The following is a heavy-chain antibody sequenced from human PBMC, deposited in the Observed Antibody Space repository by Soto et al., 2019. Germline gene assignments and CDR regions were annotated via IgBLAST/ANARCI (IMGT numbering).Heavy chain of an antibody. CDR2: TYYKSKWYY. V-gene: IGHV6-1*01. Sequence: PSQTLSLTCDISGDSVSSNSAGWNWIRQTPSRGLEWLGRTYYKSKWYYTYAASVKSRITVSPDTSKNQFSLQLTSVTPEDTAVYYCARGSWDDVSGHYYMDVWDTATPVTVSS. D-gene: IGHD1-1*01. CDR1: GDSVSSNSAG. CDR3: ARGSWDDVSGHYYMDV. J-gene: IGHJ6*03.